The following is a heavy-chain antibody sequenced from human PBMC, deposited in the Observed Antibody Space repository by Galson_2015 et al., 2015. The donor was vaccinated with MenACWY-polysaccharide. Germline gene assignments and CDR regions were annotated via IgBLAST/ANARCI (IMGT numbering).Heavy chain of an antibody. J-gene: IGHJ4*02. CDR1: GFTFSGSA. D-gene: IGHD1-14*01. CDR2: IRTKPNNYGT. V-gene: IGHV3-73*01. Sequence: SLRLSCAASGFTFSGSAIYWVRQAPGKGLEWVGRIRTKPNNYGTGYGASVKGRFAISRDDSKSTAFLLMSSLKTEDTAVYYCTRRSDHDHPNFDFWGQGTLVTISS. CDR3: TRRSDHDHPNFDF.